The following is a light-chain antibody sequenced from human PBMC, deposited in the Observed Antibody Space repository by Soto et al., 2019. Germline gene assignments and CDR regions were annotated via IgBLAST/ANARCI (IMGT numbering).Light chain of an antibody. V-gene: IGLV2-8*01. CDR1: SSDVGGYNY. CDR3: SSFAGNNNLV. CDR2: EVS. Sequence: QSALTQPPSASGSPGQSVTISCTGTSSDVGGYNYVSWYQQHPGKAPKLMISEVSKRPSGVPDRFSCSKSGNTASLTVSGLQAEDEADYCCSSFAGNNNLVFGGGTKVTVL. J-gene: IGLJ2*01.